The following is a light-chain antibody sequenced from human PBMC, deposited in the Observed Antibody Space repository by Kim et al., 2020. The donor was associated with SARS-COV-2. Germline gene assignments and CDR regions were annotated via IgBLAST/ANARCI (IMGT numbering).Light chain of an antibody. Sequence: GKTVTISCTRSSGSIDDNYVQWYQQRPGGGPTTVIYEDDQRPSGVSDRFSGSIDNSSNSASLTISGLRTEDEADYYCQSYNRDNVIFGGGTKLTVL. CDR2: EDD. J-gene: IGLJ2*01. CDR1: SGSIDDNY. CDR3: QSYNRDNVI. V-gene: IGLV6-57*03.